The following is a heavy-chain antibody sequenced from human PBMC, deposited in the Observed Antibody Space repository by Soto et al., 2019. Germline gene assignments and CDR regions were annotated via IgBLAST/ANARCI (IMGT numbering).Heavy chain of an antibody. V-gene: IGHV3-48*01. CDR1: GFTFSSYS. CDR2: ISSSSSTI. CDR3: ASSLHIAAAGTIYYYYYMDV. J-gene: IGHJ6*03. D-gene: IGHD6-13*01. Sequence: GGSLRLSCAASGFTFSSYSMNWVRQAPGKGLEWVSYISSSSSTIYYADSVKGRFTISKDNAKNSLYLQMNSLRAEDTAVYYCASSLHIAAAGTIYYYYYMDVWGKGTTVTVSS.